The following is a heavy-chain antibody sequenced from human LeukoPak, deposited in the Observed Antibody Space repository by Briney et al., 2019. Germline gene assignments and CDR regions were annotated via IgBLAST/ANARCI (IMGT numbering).Heavy chain of an antibody. Sequence: PGGSLRLSCAASGFTFSDYGMHWVRQAPGMGLEWVAYISYAGTNKYYPDSVKGRFTISRDNSKNTLYLQMNSLRADDTAVYFCAKPGSGSYPQYFQHWGQGTLVTVSS. J-gene: IGHJ1*01. CDR3: AKPGSGSYPQYFQH. CDR1: GFTFSDYG. V-gene: IGHV3-30*18. CDR2: ISYAGTNK. D-gene: IGHD3-10*01.